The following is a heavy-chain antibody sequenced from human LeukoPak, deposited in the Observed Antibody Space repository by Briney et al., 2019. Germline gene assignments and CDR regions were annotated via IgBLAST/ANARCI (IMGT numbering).Heavy chain of an antibody. Sequence: PSETLSLTCAVYGGSFSGYYWSWIRQPPGKGLEWIGEINHSGSTNYNPSLKSRVTISVDTSKNQFSLKLSSVTAADTAVYYCARVNDGDRYYYYYYMDVWGKGTTVTVSS. CDR2: INHSGST. J-gene: IGHJ6*03. CDR3: ARVNDGDRYYYYYYMDV. CDR1: GGSFSGYY. V-gene: IGHV4-34*01. D-gene: IGHD4-17*01.